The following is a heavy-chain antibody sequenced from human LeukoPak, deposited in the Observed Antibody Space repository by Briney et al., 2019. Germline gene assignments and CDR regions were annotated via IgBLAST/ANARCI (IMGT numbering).Heavy chain of an antibody. CDR1: GESVSRNDAA. CDR2: TYYRSKWYN. CDR3: ARGGSSSLLY. D-gene: IGHD6-6*01. V-gene: IGHV6-1*01. Sequence: SQTLSLTCAISGESVSRNDAAWSWIRQSPSRGLEWLGRTYYRSKWYNDYAVSVKSRITINPDTSKNQFSLQLNSVTPEDTAVYYCARGGSSSLLYWGQGTLVTVSS. J-gene: IGHJ4*02.